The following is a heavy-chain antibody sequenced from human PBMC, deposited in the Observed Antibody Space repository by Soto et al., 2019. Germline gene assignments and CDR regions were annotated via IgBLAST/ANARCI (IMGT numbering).Heavy chain of an antibody. Sequence: PGESLKISCKGSGYSFTSYWFGWGRQMPGKGLEWMGIIYLGASDTRYSPSFQVQVTSSADKSIRIAYREWSSLKAPDPALYYCARRGYTTGGINWFDPWGQGTLVT. V-gene: IGHV5-51*01. D-gene: IGHD6-19*01. CDR2: IYLGASDT. J-gene: IGHJ5*02. CDR3: ARRGYTTGGINWFDP. CDR1: GYSFTSYW.